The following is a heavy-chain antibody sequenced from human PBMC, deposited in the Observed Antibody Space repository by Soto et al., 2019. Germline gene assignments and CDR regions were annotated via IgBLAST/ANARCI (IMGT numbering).Heavy chain of an antibody. D-gene: IGHD2-15*01. CDR1: GFAFSSYT. J-gene: IGHJ5*02. CDR3: ARDVSLLVILDS. CDR2: ISSGGDST. V-gene: IGHV3-21*06. Sequence: GGSMGLCCAASGFAFSSYTMNWVRQAPGKGLEWISSISSGGDSTHYADSVKGRFTVTRDSAKNSMFLQMHSLRVEDTAVYYCARDVSLLVILDSWGQGTLVTVSS.